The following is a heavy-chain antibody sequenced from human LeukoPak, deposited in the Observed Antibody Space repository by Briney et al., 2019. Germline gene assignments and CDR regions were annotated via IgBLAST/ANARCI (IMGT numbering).Heavy chain of an antibody. CDR3: ARALGLYDYGDYGFDY. CDR2: IKQDGSEK. CDR1: GVIFSNYW. V-gene: IGHV3-7*01. D-gene: IGHD4-17*01. Sequence: GGSLRLSCAASGVIFSNYWMSWVRQAPGKGLEWVATIKQDGSEKYYVDSVKGRFTISRDNSKNTLYLQMNSLRAEDTAVYYCARALGLYDYGDYGFDYWGQGTLVTVSS. J-gene: IGHJ4*02.